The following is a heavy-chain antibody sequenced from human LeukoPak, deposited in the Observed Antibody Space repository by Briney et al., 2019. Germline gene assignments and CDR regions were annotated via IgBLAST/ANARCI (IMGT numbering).Heavy chain of an antibody. D-gene: IGHD1-1*01. CDR3: ANKRDSRPHSFDI. CDR1: GFTFSSYG. Sequence: GGSLRLSCAVSGFTFSSYGMTWVRQAPGKGLEWVSAISGGGGSTYYADSVKGRFTISRDNSKNTLYLQMSRLRVEDTAVYYCANKRDSRPHSFDIWGQGTMVTVSS. V-gene: IGHV3-23*01. J-gene: IGHJ3*02. CDR2: ISGGGGST.